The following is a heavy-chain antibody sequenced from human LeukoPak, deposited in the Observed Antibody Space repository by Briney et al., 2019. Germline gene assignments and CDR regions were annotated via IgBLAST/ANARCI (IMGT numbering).Heavy chain of an antibody. J-gene: IGHJ4*02. CDR1: GFTFTSSA. CDR2: IVVGSGNT. D-gene: IGHD5-12*01. CDR3: AADRNRGYIFYYLAY. Sequence: SVKVSCKASGFTFTSSAVQWVRQARGQRLEWIGWIVVGSGNTNYAQKFQERVTITRDMSTSTAYMELSSLRSEDTAVYYCAADRNRGYIFYYLAYGGQGPLATAPS. V-gene: IGHV1-58*01.